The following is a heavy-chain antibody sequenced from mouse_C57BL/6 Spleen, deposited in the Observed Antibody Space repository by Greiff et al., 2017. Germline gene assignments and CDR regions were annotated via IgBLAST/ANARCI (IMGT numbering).Heavy chain of an antibody. Sequence: QVQLQQSGPELVKPGASVKISCKASGYAFSSSWMNWVKQRPGKGLEWIGRIYPGDGDTNYNGKFKGKATLTADKSSSTAYMQLSSLTSEDSAVYFCAGGDGYFDVWGTGTTVTVSS. CDR1: GYAFSSSW. CDR3: AGGDGYFDV. D-gene: IGHD3-3*01. J-gene: IGHJ1*03. CDR2: IYPGDGDT. V-gene: IGHV1-82*01.